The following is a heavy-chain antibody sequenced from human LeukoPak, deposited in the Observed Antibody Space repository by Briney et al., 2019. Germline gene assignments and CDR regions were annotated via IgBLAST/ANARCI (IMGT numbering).Heavy chain of an antibody. D-gene: IGHD3-9*01. CDR1: GFTFSRNG. J-gene: IGHJ4*02. CDR2: ISYDGSNR. CDR3: AKDRLMDPGTFTGYFDS. V-gene: IGHV3-30*18. Sequence: GGSLRLSCVASGFTFSRNGMHWVRQAPGKGLEWVAVISYDGSNRYYVDSVKGRFTISRDNSKNTLYLQMNSLRGEDTAVYYCAKDRLMDPGTFTGYFDSWGQGILVAVSS.